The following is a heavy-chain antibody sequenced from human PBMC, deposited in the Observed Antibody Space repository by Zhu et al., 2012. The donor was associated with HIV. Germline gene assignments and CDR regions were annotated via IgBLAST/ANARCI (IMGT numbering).Heavy chain of an antibody. D-gene: IGHD3-22*01. CDR3: ANGYYDSSGYYVGASARGNAFDI. Sequence: EVQLLESGGGLVQPGGSLRLSCAASGFTFSSYAMSWVRQAPGKGLEWVSAISGSGGSTYYADSVKGRFTISRDNSKNTLYLQMNSLRAEDTAVYYCANGYYDSSGYYVGASARGNAFDIVGPRDNGHRLF. V-gene: IGHV3-23*01. CDR1: GFTFSSYA. CDR2: ISGSGGST. J-gene: IGHJ3*02.